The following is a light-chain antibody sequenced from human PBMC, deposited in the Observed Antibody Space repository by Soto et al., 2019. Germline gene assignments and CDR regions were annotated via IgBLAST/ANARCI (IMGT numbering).Light chain of an antibody. V-gene: IGKV3-15*01. CDR1: QSVSSN. CDR2: GAS. CDR3: QQYDVWPALT. J-gene: IGKJ4*01. Sequence: EIVMTQSPVTLSLSPGERATLSCRASQSVSSNLAWYQQRPGQAPRLLIYGASTRASGVPDRCSGSGAGTEFILTISSLQSEDSAVYYCQQYDVWPALTFGGGTKV.